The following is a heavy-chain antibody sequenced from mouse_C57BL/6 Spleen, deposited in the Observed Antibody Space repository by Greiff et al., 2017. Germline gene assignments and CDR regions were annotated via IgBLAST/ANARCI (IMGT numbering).Heavy chain of an antibody. CDR3: ARLDGNYWYFDV. CDR1: GYTFTSYW. J-gene: IGHJ1*03. V-gene: IGHV1-64*01. CDR2: IHPNSGST. Sequence: QVQLQQPGAELVKPGASVKLSCKASGYTFTSYWMHWVKQRPGQGLEWIGMIHPNSGSTNNNEKFKSKATLTVDKSSSTAYMQLSSLTSEDSAVYYCARLDGNYWYFDVWGTGTTVTVSS. D-gene: IGHD2-1*01.